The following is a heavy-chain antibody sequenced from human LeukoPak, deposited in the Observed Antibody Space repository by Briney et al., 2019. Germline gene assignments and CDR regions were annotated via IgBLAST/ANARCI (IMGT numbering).Heavy chain of an antibody. J-gene: IGHJ4*02. D-gene: IGHD3-10*01. CDR2: ISGSGGST. CDR3: ATPLITMVRGVITLYYFDY. CDR1: GFTFSSYT. V-gene: IGHV3-23*01. Sequence: PGGSLRLSCAASGFTFSSYTMSWVRQAPGKGLEWVSAISGSGGSTYYAASVKGRFTISRDNSKNTLYLQMNSLTPEDTAVYYCATPLITMVRGVITLYYFDYWGQGTLVTVSS.